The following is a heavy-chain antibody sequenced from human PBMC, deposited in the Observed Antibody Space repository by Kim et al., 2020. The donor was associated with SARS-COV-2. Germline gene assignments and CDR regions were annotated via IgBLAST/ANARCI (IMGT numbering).Heavy chain of an antibody. V-gene: IGHV3-21*04. CDR3: ARDQWVVDTATYYYYGMDV. Sequence: GGSLRLSCAASGFTFSSYSMNWVRQAPGKGLEWVSSISSSSSYIYYADSVKGRFTISRDNAKNSLYLQMNSLRAEDTAVYYCARDQWVVDTATYYYYGMDVWGQGTTVTVSS. CDR2: ISSSSSYI. CDR1: GFTFSSYS. J-gene: IGHJ6*02. D-gene: IGHD5-18*01.